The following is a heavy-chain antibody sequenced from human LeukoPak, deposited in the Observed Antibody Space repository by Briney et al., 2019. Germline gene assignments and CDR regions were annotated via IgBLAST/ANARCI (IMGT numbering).Heavy chain of an antibody. CDR1: GFTFNSFV. D-gene: IGHD5-18*01. V-gene: IGHV3-66*01. CDR2: IYSGGST. Sequence: GGSLRLSCAASGFTFNSFVMSWVRQAPGKGLEWVSVIYSGGSTNYADSVKGRFTISRDNSKNTLYLQMNSLRAEDTAVYYCAVEYRRNWFDPWGQGTLVTVSS. CDR3: AVEYRRNWFDP. J-gene: IGHJ5*02.